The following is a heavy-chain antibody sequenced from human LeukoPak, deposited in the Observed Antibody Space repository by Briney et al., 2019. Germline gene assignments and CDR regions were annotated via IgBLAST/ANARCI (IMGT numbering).Heavy chain of an antibody. CDR2: IIPIFGTA. D-gene: IGHD2-21*02. J-gene: IGHJ4*02. V-gene: IGHV1-69*13. CDR3: ARGFSAYCGGDCYPPYYFDY. CDR1: GGTFSSYA. Sequence: SVKVSCKASGGTFSSYAISWVRQAPGQGLEWMGGIIPIFGTANYAQKFQGRVTITADESASTAYMELSSLRSEDTAVYYCARGFSAYCGGDCYPPYYFDYWGQGTLVTVSS.